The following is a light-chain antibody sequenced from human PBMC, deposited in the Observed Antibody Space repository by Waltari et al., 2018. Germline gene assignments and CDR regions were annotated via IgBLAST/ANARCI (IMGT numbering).Light chain of an antibody. CDR2: KVS. CDR3: MQGTHWWT. Sequence: DVVMTQSPLSLPVTLGQPASISCRSSQSLVYSDGNTSLNWFQQRPGQSPRRLIYKVSNRDSGVPDRFSGSGSGTDFTLKISRVEAEDVGVYYCMQGTHWWTFGQGTKVEIK. CDR1: QSLVYSDGNTS. J-gene: IGKJ1*01. V-gene: IGKV2-30*01.